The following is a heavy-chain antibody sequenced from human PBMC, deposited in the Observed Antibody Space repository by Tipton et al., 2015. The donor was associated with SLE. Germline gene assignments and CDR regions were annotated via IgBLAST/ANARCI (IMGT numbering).Heavy chain of an antibody. CDR3: ARDPGGSYLDN. Sequence: LRLSCTVSGGSISSYYWSWIRQPPGRGLEWIGYISYSGSPNYNPSLKSRVTISVDTSKNQFSLKLSSVTAADTAVYYCARDPGGSYLDNWGQGTLVTVSS. CDR2: ISYSGSP. D-gene: IGHD1-26*01. CDR1: GGSISSYY. J-gene: IGHJ4*02. V-gene: IGHV4-59*01.